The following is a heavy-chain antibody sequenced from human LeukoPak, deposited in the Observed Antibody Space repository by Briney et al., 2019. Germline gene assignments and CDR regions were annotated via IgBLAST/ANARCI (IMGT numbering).Heavy chain of an antibody. CDR2: INSYNGKT. D-gene: IGHD3-3*01. CDR3: ARMKFDYDFPHWFDL. V-gene: IGHV1-18*01. J-gene: IGHJ5*02. Sequence: ASVKVSCKASGYTFISFGICWVRQTPGQGLEWMGCINSYNGKTRYAQKIQGRVTMTTDTSTSTAYMELRSLRSDDTAIYYCARMKFDYDFPHWFDLWGQGTLVTVSS. CDR1: GYTFISFG.